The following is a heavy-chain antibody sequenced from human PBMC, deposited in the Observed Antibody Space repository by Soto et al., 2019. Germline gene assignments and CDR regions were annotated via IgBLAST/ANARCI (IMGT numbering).Heavy chain of an antibody. CDR2: IYSGGST. V-gene: IGHV3-66*01. J-gene: IGHJ4*02. CDR1: GFTVSSSY. CDR3: PLYSSSWYRDIGY. D-gene: IGHD6-13*01. Sequence: EVQLVESGGGLVQPGGSLRLSCAASGFTVSSSYMSWVRQAPGKGLEWVSVIYSGGSTYYADSVKGRFTISRDNSKNTLYLQMNSLRAEDTAVYYCPLYSSSWYRDIGYWGQGTLVTVSS.